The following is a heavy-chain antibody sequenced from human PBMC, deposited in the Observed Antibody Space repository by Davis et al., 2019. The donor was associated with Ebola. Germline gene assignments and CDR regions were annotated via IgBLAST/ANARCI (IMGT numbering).Heavy chain of an antibody. D-gene: IGHD1-26*01. CDR1: GFTFSSYS. V-gene: IGHV3-21*01. CDR3: ARERWAYYYYYYGMDV. J-gene: IGHJ6*02. Sequence: GGSLRLSCAASGFTFSSYSMNCVRQAPGKGLEWVSSISSSSSYIYHADSVKGRFTTSRANAKNSLYLQMNSLRAEDTAVYYCARERWAYYYYYYGMDVWGQGTTVTVSS. CDR2: ISSSSSYI.